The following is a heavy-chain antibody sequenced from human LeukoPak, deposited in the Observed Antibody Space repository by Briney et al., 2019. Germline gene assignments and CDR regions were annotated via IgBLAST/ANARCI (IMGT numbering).Heavy chain of an antibody. D-gene: IGHD4-17*01. CDR3: AKGYGDYVFYYMDV. V-gene: IGHV3-23*01. CDR2: ISGSGGST. Sequence: GGSLRLSCAASGFTFSSYAMTWVRQAPGKGLEWVSGISGSGGSTYYADSVKGRFSISRDSSKNTLYLQMTSLRAEDMAVYYCAKGYGDYVFYYMDVWGKGTTVTVSS. J-gene: IGHJ6*03. CDR1: GFTFSSYA.